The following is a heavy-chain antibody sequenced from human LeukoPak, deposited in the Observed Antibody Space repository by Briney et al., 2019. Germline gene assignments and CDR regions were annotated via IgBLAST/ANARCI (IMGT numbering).Heavy chain of an antibody. J-gene: IGHJ5*02. D-gene: IGHD2-2*01. CDR2: IYSDGST. V-gene: IGHV3-66*01. CDR1: GFTVSNNW. CDR3: ARDPSAVRANTYA. Sequence: GGSLRLSCAASGFTVSNNWMNWVRQAPGKGLEWVSLIYSDGSTYYADSVKGRFTISRDHPKNTLYLQMNSLRAEDTAVYYCARDPSAVRANTYAWGQGTLVTVSS.